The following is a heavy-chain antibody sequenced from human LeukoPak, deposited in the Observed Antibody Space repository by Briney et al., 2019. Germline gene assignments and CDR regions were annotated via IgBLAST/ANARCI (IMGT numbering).Heavy chain of an antibody. V-gene: IGHV1-8*01. D-gene: IGHD2-21*02. J-gene: IGHJ6*03. Sequence: ASVKVSCKAAGYTFTSYDINWVRQATGQGLEWMGWMNPNSGNTGYAQKFQGRVTMTRDTSISTAYMELSSLRSEDTAVYYCARGQGDRDNDYYDMDVWGKGTTVTIS. CDR1: GYTFTSYD. CDR2: MNPNSGNT. CDR3: ARGQGDRDNDYYDMDV.